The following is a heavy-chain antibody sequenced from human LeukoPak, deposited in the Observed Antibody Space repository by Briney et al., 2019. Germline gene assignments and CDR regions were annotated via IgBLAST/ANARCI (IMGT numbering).Heavy chain of an antibody. CDR1: GFTFSSYG. V-gene: IGHV3-33*01. CDR3: ARGRSCSSTSCPFSDY. Sequence: GRSLRLSCAASGFTFSSYGMHWVRQAPGKGLEWVAVIWYDGSNKYYADSVKGRFTISRDNSKNTLYLQMNSLRAEDTAVYYCARGRSCSSTSCPFSDYWGQGTLVTVSS. CDR2: IWYDGSNK. D-gene: IGHD2-2*01. J-gene: IGHJ4*02.